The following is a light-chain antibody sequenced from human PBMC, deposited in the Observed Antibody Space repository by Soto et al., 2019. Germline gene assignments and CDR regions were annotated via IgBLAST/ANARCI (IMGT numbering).Light chain of an antibody. CDR2: DVS. Sequence: QSVLTQPASVSGSPGQSITISCTGTSSDVGGYNFVSWYQLHPGKAPKLMIFDVSNLPSGVSDRFSGSKSGNTASLTISGLRAGNKVGYFGGSYRWASIALVSGSGTTVTV. CDR1: SSDVGGYNF. V-gene: IGLV2-14*01. CDR3: GSYRWASIALV. J-gene: IGLJ1*01.